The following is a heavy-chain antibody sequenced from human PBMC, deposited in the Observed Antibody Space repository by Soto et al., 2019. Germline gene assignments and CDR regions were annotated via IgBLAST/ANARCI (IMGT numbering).Heavy chain of an antibody. J-gene: IGHJ3*02. CDR3: AKGQQQLVLPRAFDI. D-gene: IGHD6-13*01. CDR2: ISWNSGSI. Sequence: EVQLVESGGGLVQPGRSLRLSCAASGFTFDDYAMHWVRQAPGKGLEWVSGISWNSGSIGYADSVKGRFTISRDNAKNSLYLQMNSLRAEDTALYYCAKGQQQLVLPRAFDIWGQGTMVTVSS. V-gene: IGHV3-9*01. CDR1: GFTFDDYA.